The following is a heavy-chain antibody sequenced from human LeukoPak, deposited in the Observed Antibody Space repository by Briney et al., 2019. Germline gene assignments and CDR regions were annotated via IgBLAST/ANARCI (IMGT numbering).Heavy chain of an antibody. D-gene: IGHD3-10*01. CDR2: INPSGGST. V-gene: IGHV1-46*01. Sequence: GASVKVSCKASGYTFTSYYIHWVRQAPGQGLEWMGLINPSGGSTNYAQKFQGRVTMTRDMSTSTVHMELSSLRSEDTAVYYCARGPSITMVRGGQWYYYMDVWGKGTTVTISS. CDR3: ARGPSITMVRGGQWYYYMDV. J-gene: IGHJ6*03. CDR1: GYTFTSYY.